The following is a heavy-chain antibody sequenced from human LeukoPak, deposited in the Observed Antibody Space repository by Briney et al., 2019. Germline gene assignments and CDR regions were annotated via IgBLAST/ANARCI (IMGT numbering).Heavy chain of an antibody. J-gene: IGHJ4*02. Sequence: ASVKVSCKASGGTFSSYAISWVRQAPGQGLEWMGGIIPIFGTANYAQKFQGSVTITTDESTSTAYMELSSLRSEDTAVYYCARVGAKGVCDYWGQGTLVTVSS. CDR3: ARVGAKGVCDY. CDR2: IIPIFGTA. D-gene: IGHD1-26*01. V-gene: IGHV1-69*05. CDR1: GGTFSSYA.